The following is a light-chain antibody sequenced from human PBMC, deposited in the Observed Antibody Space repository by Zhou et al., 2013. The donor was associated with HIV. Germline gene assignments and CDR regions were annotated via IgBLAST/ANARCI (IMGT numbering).Light chain of an antibody. CDR3: QQYGDSPPVT. CDR2: DAS. CDR1: QSVGNE. J-gene: IGKJ4*01. V-gene: IGKV3-20*01. Sequence: VLTQSPGTLRLSPGERAALSCRASQSVGNELAWYQQKPGQPPRLVIYDASHRAIGIPDRFSGSGSGTDFTLTISRLEPEDSAVYYCQQYGDSPPVTFGGGTKVEI.